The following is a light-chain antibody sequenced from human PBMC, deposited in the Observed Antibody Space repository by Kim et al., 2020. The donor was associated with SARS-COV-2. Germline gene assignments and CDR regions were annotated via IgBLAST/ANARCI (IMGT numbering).Light chain of an antibody. CDR1: QGISNY. J-gene: IGKJ1*01. V-gene: IGKV1-27*01. CDR2: ATS. CDR3: QKYDSAPWT. Sequence: ASVGDEVTFTCRTSQGISNYLAWYQQKPGKGPKLLIYATSTWQSGVPSRFSGSRSGTDFTLIITRLQPEDVATYYCQKYDSAPWTFGQGTKVDIK.